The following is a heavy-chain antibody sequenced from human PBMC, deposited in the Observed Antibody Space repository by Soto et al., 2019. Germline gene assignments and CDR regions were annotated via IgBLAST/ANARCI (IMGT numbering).Heavy chain of an antibody. CDR3: ARGRSSPNFDP. CDR2: LIPIFGAA. D-gene: IGHD6-6*01. J-gene: IGHJ5*02. CDR1: GGTFTNYV. Sequence: QVQLVQSGAEVRKPGSSVKVSCKISGGTFTNYVISWLRQAPGQGLEWMGGLIPIFGAANLAQKFQGRVTITADESTGTVNMELSSLTSEDTAVYYCARGRSSPNFDPWGQGNLVTVS. V-gene: IGHV1-69*01.